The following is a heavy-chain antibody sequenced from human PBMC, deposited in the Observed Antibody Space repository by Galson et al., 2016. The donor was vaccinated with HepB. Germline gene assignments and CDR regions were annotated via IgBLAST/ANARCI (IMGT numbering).Heavy chain of an antibody. CDR1: GFTFNSYW. CDR2: INSDGSNT. D-gene: IGHD1-26*01. Sequence: SLRLSCAASGFTFNSYWMHWVRQAPGKGLVWVSHINSDGSNTSYADSVKGRFTISRDNAKNTLYLQMNSLRAEDTAVYFCARDPGEVSEDSGSYFVYYYYFGMDVWGQGTTVTVSS. V-gene: IGHV3-74*01. J-gene: IGHJ6*02. CDR3: ARDPGEVSEDSGSYFVYYYYFGMDV.